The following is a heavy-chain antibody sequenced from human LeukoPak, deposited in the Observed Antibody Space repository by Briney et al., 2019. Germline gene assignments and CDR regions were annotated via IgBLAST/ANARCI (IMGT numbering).Heavy chain of an antibody. J-gene: IGHJ4*02. V-gene: IGHV1-18*01. D-gene: IGHD1-14*01. CDR2: ISGYTGKT. Sequence: ASVKVSCKASGYTFTSYGISWGRQAPGQGLQWMGWISGYTGKTNSAQILQGRVTMTTDTSTSTAYMELRSLRSDDTAVYYCARATATALGYWGQGALVTVSS. CDR3: ARATATALGY. CDR1: GYTFTSYG.